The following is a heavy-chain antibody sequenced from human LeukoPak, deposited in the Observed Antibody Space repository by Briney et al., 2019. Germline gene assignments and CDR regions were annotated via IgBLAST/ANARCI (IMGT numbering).Heavy chain of an antibody. CDR3: ARTPLGTTVWPATTGLRTTFDY. CDR2: IYHSGST. CDR1: GGSISSSNW. V-gene: IGHV4-4*02. D-gene: IGHD4-17*01. J-gene: IGHJ4*02. Sequence: SGTLSLTCAVSGGSISSSNWWSWVRQPPGKGLEWIGEIYHSGSTNYNPSLKSRVTISVDTSKNQFSLKLSSVTAADTAVYYCARTPLGTTVWPATTGLRTTFDYWGQGTLVTVSS.